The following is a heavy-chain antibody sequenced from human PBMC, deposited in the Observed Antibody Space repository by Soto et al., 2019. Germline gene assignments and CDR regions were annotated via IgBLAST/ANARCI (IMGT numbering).Heavy chain of an antibody. V-gene: IGHV3-30*18. J-gene: IGHJ4*02. CDR3: AKVRIAAAGTSDY. CDR2: ISYDGSNK. CDR1: GFTFSSYG. Sequence: GSLRLSCAASGFTFSSYGMHWVRQAPGKGLEWVAVISYDGSNKYYADSVKGRFTISRDNSKNTLYLQMNSLRAEDTAVYYCAKVRIAAAGTSDYWGQGTLVTVSS. D-gene: IGHD6-13*01.